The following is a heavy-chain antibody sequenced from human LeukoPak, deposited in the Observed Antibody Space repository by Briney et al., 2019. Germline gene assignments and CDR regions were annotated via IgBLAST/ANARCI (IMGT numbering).Heavy chain of an antibody. Sequence: SETLSLTCTVTAGSVSSGGNYWSWIRQPPGKGLEWIGEINHSGSTNYNPSLKSRVTISVDTSKNQFSLKLSSVTAADTAVYYCARDLRLGNFWSHQTYYFDYWGQGTLVTVSS. J-gene: IGHJ4*02. D-gene: IGHD3-16*01. CDR1: AGSVSSGGNY. CDR3: ARDLRLGNFWSHQTYYFDY. CDR2: INHSGST. V-gene: IGHV4-61*08.